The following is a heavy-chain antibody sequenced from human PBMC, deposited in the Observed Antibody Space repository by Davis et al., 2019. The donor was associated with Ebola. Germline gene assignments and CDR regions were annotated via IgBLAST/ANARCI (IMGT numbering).Heavy chain of an antibody. V-gene: IGHV4-39*01. CDR2: IYYSGST. D-gene: IGHD3-16*01. Sequence: PSETLSLTCTVSGGSISSSSYYWGWIRQPPGKGLEWIGSIYYSGSTYYNPSLKSRVTISVDTSKNQFSLKLSSVTAADTAVYYCARLRPRDDAFDIWGQGTKVTVSS. J-gene: IGHJ3*02. CDR3: ARLRPRDDAFDI. CDR1: GGSISSSSYY.